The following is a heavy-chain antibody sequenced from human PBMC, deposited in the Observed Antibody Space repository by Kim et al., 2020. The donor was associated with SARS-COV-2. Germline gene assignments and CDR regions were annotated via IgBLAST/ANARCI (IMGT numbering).Heavy chain of an antibody. CDR1: GGSFSGYY. J-gene: IGHJ3*02. D-gene: IGHD2-2*01. CDR2: INHSGST. Sequence: SETLSLTCAVYGGSFSGYYWSWIRQPPGKGLEWIGEINHSGSTNYNPSLKSRVTISVDTSKNQFSLKLSSVTAADTAVYYCARSRVVVVPAARTRRGAFDIWGQGTMVTVSS. CDR3: ARSRVVVVPAARTRRGAFDI. V-gene: IGHV4-34*01.